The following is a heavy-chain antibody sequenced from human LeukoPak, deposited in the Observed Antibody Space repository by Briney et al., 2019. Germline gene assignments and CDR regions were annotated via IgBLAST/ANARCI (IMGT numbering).Heavy chain of an antibody. Sequence: SETLSLICTTSGVSISRFYWSWVRQPPGKGLEWIGNIYNGVPTFFNPSLKSRVTISVDTPKRQFSLQLASVTAADTAVYYCVQTTGWPGFDYWGQGLLVTVSS. CDR2: IYNGVPT. J-gene: IGHJ4*02. D-gene: IGHD6-19*01. CDR1: GVSISRFY. CDR3: VQTTGWPGFDY. V-gene: IGHV4-4*09.